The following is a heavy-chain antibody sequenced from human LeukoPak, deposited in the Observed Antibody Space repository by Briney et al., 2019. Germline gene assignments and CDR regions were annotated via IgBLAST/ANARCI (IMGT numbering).Heavy chain of an antibody. J-gene: IGHJ5*01. V-gene: IGHV4-38-2*02. CDR1: VYSISSVYS. CDR2: IYHSGST. Sequence: SETLSLTCIVSVYSISSVYSWGWIRQPPGKGLEWIGTIYHSGSTYYNPSLKSRVTISLDTSKNQFSLKLSSVTAADRAVYYCARPRNTSAYSSIASWGQGTLVTVSS. D-gene: IGHD3-22*01. CDR3: ARPRNTSAYSSIAS.